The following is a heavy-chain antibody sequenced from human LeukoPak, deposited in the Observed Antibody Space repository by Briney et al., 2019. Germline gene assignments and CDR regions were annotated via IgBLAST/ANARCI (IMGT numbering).Heavy chain of an antibody. CDR3: ARNSYYDNSGEGAFDI. J-gene: IGHJ3*02. Sequence: SETLSLTCGVSGASVSSIGYSWSWIRQPPGRGLEWIGFIYQSGSASYNPSLQSRVTISIDKSKNQFSLNPSSVTAADTAVYYCARNSYYDNSGEGAFDIWGQGTMVTVSS. CDR1: GASVSSIGYS. V-gene: IGHV4-30-2*01. D-gene: IGHD3-22*01. CDR2: IYQSGSA.